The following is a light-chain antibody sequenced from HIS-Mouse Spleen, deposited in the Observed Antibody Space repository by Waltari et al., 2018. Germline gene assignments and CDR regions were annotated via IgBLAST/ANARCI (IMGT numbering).Light chain of an antibody. CDR2: EGS. CDR1: SSDVGSYNL. Sequence: QSALTQSASVSGSPGQSITISCTGTSSDVGSYNLVPWYQQHPGKAPKLMIYEGSKRPSGVSNRFSGSKSGNTASLTISGLQAEDEADYYCCSYAGSSTSVVFGGGTKLTVL. V-gene: IGLV2-23*01. J-gene: IGLJ2*01. CDR3: CSYAGSSTSVV.